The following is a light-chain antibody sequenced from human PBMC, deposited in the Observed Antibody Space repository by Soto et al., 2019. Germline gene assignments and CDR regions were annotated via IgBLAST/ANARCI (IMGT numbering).Light chain of an antibody. CDR1: SSDVGGYNY. Sequence: QSALTQPASVSGSPGQSITISCTGTSSDVGGYNYVSWYQQHPGKAPKLWIYEVRNRPSGVSNRFSGSKSGNTASLTISGLQAEDEADYYCSSYTSSSTVVFGGGTKLTVL. CDR2: EVR. CDR3: SSYTSSSTVV. V-gene: IGLV2-14*01. J-gene: IGLJ2*01.